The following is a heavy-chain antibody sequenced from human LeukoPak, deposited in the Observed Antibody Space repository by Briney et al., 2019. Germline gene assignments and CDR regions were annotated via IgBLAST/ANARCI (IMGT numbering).Heavy chain of an antibody. CDR1: GFTFYNYG. CDR3: ANRDDYFDY. V-gene: IGHV3-30*18. CDR2: ISHDGSNI. Sequence: GGSLRLSCAASGFTFYNYGMHWVRQAPGKGLEWVAVISHDGSNIHYGDSVKGRFTISRDNSKSTLYLQMNSLRAEDTAVYYCANRDDYFDYWGQGTLVTVSS. D-gene: IGHD5-24*01. J-gene: IGHJ4*02.